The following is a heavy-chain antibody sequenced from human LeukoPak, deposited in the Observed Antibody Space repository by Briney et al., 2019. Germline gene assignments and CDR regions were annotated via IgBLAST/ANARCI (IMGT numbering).Heavy chain of an antibody. CDR1: GSTFSSYA. CDR2: IIPILGIA. D-gene: IGHD6-19*01. Sequence: ASVKVSCKASGSTFSSYAISWVRQAPGQGLEWMGRIIPILGIANYAQKFQGRVTITADKSTSTAYMELSSLRSEDTAVYYCARDGSSAVAGLDYWGQGTLVTVSS. J-gene: IGHJ4*02. V-gene: IGHV1-69*04. CDR3: ARDGSSAVAGLDY.